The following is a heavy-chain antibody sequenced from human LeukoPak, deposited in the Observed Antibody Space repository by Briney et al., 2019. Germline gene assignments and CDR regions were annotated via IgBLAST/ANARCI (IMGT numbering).Heavy chain of an antibody. Sequence: PGGSLRLSCAASGFTFSSNWMNWVRQAPGKGLEWVATIKQDGSEKYYVDSVKGRFTISRDNAKNSLYLQMNSLRAEDTAVYYCARLRRGYYVDYWGQGTLVAVSS. CDR1: GFTFSSNW. J-gene: IGHJ4*02. CDR3: ARLRRGYYVDY. CDR2: IKQDGSEK. D-gene: IGHD3-22*01. V-gene: IGHV3-7*01.